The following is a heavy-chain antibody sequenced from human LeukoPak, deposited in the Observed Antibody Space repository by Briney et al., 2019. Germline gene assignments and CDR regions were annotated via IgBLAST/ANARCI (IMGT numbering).Heavy chain of an antibody. CDR3: ARGIVGATRLDY. V-gene: IGHV4-59*01. D-gene: IGHD1-26*01. Sequence: SETLSLTCTVSGGSISSYYWSWIRQPPGKGLEWVGYIYYSGSTNYNPSLKSRVTISVDTSKNQFSLKLSSVTAADTVVYYCARGIVGATRLDYWGQGTLVTVSS. J-gene: IGHJ4*02. CDR2: IYYSGST. CDR1: GGSISSYY.